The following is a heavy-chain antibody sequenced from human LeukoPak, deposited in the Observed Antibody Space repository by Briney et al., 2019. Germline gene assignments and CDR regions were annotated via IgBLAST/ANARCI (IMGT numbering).Heavy chain of an antibody. V-gene: IGHV1-69*13. D-gene: IGHD4-11*01. J-gene: IGHJ5*02. Sequence: SVKVSCKASGYTITSYGISWVRQAPGQGLEWMGGIIPIFGTANYAQKFQGRVTITADESTSTAYMELSSLRSEDTAVYYCARGLTMTTVTTSWGQGTLVTVSS. CDR3: ARGLTMTTVTTS. CDR2: IIPIFGTA. CDR1: GYTITSYG.